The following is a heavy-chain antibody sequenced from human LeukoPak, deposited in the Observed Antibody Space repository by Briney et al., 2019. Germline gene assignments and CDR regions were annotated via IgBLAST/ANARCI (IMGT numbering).Heavy chain of an antibody. J-gene: IGHJ6*02. CDR3: GLSSMNPSYYYGIDV. CDR2: IDRSGATA. Sequence: PGGSLRLSCAASGFIFSDYYMTWIRQAPGKGLDWVSYIDRSGATAFYADSVKGRFTMPRDNARNSLHLQMNDLRPGDSAVYYCGLSSMNPSYYYGIDVWGQGTTVRVSS. V-gene: IGHV3-11*01. CDR1: GFIFSDYY. D-gene: IGHD6-19*01.